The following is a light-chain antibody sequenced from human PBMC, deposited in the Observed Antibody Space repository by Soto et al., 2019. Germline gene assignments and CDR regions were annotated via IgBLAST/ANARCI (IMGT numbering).Light chain of an antibody. CDR1: SSDVGGYNY. CDR3: SSYTRGSSVV. CDR2: DVS. Sequence: QSALTQPASVSGSPGQSITISCTGTSSDVGGYNYVSWYQQHPGKAPKLISYDVSNRPLGGSNPFTGSNSGITALLTIYGVLYYYEADYNCSSYTRGSSVVFGGGTELTVL. J-gene: IGLJ2*01. V-gene: IGLV2-14*01.